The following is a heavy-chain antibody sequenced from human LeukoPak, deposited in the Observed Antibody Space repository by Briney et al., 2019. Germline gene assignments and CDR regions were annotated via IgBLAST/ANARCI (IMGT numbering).Heavy chain of an antibody. CDR1: GFTFSSYS. D-gene: IGHD3-22*01. CDR3: ARDHGYYDSSGYYGWFDP. J-gene: IGHJ5*02. CDR2: ISSSSSTI. Sequence: GGSLRLSCAASGFTFSSYSMNWVRQAPGKGLEWVSYISSSSSTIYYADSVKGRFTISRDNAKNSLYLQMNSLRAEDTAVYYCARDHGYYDSSGYYGWFDPWGQGTLVTVSS. V-gene: IGHV3-48*01.